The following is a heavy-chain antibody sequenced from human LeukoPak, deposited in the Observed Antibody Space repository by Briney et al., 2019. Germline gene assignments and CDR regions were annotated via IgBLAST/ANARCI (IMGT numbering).Heavy chain of an antibody. Sequence: PSETLSLTCTVSGGSINNYYWSWIRQPAGKGLEWIGRIYTSESTNYNPSLKSRVTMSVDTSKNQFSLNLNSVAAADTAVYYCARGISSTWYPYFDYWGRGTLVTVSS. CDR2: IYTSEST. CDR3: ARGISSTWYPYFDY. V-gene: IGHV4-4*07. D-gene: IGHD6-13*01. J-gene: IGHJ4*02. CDR1: GGSINNYY.